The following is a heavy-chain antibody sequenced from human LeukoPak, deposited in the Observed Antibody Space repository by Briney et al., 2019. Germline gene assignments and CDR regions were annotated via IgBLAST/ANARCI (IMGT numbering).Heavy chain of an antibody. J-gene: IGHJ4*02. CDR3: AKGVAVASPHYFDY. CDR1: GFTFSSYA. Sequence: QPGGSLRLSCAASGFTFSSYAMSWVRQAPGKGLEWVSPISGSGSSTYYADSVKGRFTISRDNSKNTLYLQMNSLRAEDTAVYYCAKGVAVASPHYFDYWGQGTLVTVSS. CDR2: ISGSGSST. D-gene: IGHD6-19*01. V-gene: IGHV3-23*01.